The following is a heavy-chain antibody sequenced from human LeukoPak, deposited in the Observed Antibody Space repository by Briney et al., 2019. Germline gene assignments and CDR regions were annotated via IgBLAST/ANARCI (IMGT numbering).Heavy chain of an antibody. J-gene: IGHJ4*02. Sequence: ASVTVSCKASGYTFSSYGISWVRQAPGQGLEWMGWISAYNGNTYYAQNLQGRVTMTTDTSTSTAYMELRSLRSDDTAVYYCARDLKRGFNSGRYSWGTGSSNDYWGQGTLVTVSS. D-gene: IGHD6-19*01. CDR2: ISAYNGNT. CDR1: GYTFSSYG. CDR3: ARDLKRGFNSGRYSWGTGSSNDY. V-gene: IGHV1-18*01.